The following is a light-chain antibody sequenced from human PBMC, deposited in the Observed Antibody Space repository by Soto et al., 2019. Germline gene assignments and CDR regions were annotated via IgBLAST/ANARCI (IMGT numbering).Light chain of an antibody. CDR3: QQYSSPPRT. CDR2: GAS. Sequence: EIVLTQSPGSLSLSPGERATLSCRASQSVSSYLAWYQQKPGQAPRLLISGASSRVTGFPDRFSGSGSGTDFSLTISRLEPEDSAVYYCQQYSSPPRTFGQGTKVDIK. V-gene: IGKV3-20*01. J-gene: IGKJ1*01. CDR1: QSVSSY.